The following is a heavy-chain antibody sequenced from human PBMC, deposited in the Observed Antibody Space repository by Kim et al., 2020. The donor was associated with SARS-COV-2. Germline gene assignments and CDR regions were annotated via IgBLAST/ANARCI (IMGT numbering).Heavy chain of an antibody. Sequence: GGSLRLSCAASGFTFSSYAMHWVRQAPGKGLEWVAVISYDGSNKYYADSVKGRFTISRDNSKNTLYLQMNSLRAEDTAVYYCARERTRYCGGDCYSWGTLDYWGQGTLVTVSS. J-gene: IGHJ4*02. V-gene: IGHV3-30-3*01. CDR2: ISYDGSNK. CDR3: ARERTRYCGGDCYSWGTLDY. CDR1: GFTFSSYA. D-gene: IGHD2-21*01.